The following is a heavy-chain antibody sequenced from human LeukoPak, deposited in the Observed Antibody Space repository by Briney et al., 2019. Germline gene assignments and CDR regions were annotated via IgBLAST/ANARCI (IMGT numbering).Heavy chain of an antibody. CDR3: AKDAYMGVVVVAATLPYY. J-gene: IGHJ4*02. D-gene: IGHD2-15*01. Sequence: QPGGSLRLSCAASGFTFSSYAMHWVRQAPGKGLEWVSLISGDGGSTYYADSVKGRFTISRDNSKNSLYLQMNSLRTEDTALYYCAKDAYMGVVVVAATLPYYWGQGTLVTVSS. CDR1: GFTFSSYA. CDR2: ISGDGGST. V-gene: IGHV3-43*02.